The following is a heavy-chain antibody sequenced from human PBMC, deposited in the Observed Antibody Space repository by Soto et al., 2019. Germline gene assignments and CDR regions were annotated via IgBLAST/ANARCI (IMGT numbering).Heavy chain of an antibody. CDR1: GGSFSGYY. V-gene: IGHV4-34*01. Sequence: ASETLSLTCAVYGGSFSGYYWVWIRQPPGKGLEWIGEVSQSGSANYNPSLKSRVTISRDTSKNQFSLKLSSVTAADTAVYYCARGGPIYCLTISCSLLYFCGQGMLVTVSS. CDR2: VSQSGSA. CDR3: ARGGPIYCLTISCSLLYF. J-gene: IGHJ4*02. D-gene: IGHD2-15*01.